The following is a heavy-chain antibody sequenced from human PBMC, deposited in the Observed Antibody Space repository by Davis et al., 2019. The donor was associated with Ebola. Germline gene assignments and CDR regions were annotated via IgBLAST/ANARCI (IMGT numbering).Heavy chain of an antibody. D-gene: IGHD2-8*02. V-gene: IGHV1-69*13. CDR3: ASYCTGGVCYRDYGMDV. J-gene: IGHJ6*02. CDR1: GGTFSSYA. CDR2: IIPIFGTA. Sequence: SVKVSCRASGGTFSSYAISWVRQAPGQGLEWMGGIIPIFGTANYAQKFQGRVTITADESTSTAYMELSSLRSEDTAVYYCASYCTGGVCYRDYGMDVWGQGTTVTVSS.